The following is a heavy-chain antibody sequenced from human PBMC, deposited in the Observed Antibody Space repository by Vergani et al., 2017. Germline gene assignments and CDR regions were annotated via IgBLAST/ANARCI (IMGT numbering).Heavy chain of an antibody. Sequence: EVQLVESGGGIVKPGGSLRLSCVASGFSFRNAWMNWVRRTPGKGLEWVGRIKSTFDRGTTDYAAAVKGRFSISRDDSKNTLFLQMNGLKTEDIGVYYCARYQSLISETYCMDGWGQGTTVTVSS. CDR2: IKSTFDRGTT. V-gene: IGHV3-15*07. CDR3: ARYQSLISETYCMDG. CDR1: GFSFRNAW. D-gene: IGHD2-2*01. J-gene: IGHJ6*02.